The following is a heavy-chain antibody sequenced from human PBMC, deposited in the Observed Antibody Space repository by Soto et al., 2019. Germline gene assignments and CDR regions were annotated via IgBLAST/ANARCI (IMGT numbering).Heavy chain of an antibody. D-gene: IGHD3-10*02. V-gene: IGHV1-24*01. Sequence: QVQLVQSGAEVKKPGASVKVSCKVSGFPLTEFSIHWVRQAPRKGLEWMGAFDAEDGETIYAQKFQGRVTMTEDTSTDTADLELRSLRSEDAAVDYCSASITISGGGFDPWGQGTLVTVSS. CDR2: FDAEDGET. J-gene: IGHJ5*02. CDR1: GFPLTEFS. CDR3: SASITISGGGFDP.